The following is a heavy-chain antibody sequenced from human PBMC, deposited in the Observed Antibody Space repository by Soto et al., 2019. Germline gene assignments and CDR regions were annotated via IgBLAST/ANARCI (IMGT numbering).Heavy chain of an antibody. Sequence: QVQLQESGPGLVKPSETLSLTCTVSGGSISSYYWSWIRQPPGKGLEWIGYIYYSGSTNYNPSLRVRVTISVDTSKNQFSLKLSSVTAADTAVYYCARGGVLLWFGEFADYYYYGMDVWGQGTTVTVSS. CDR3: ARGGVLLWFGEFADYYYYGMDV. CDR1: GGSISSYY. J-gene: IGHJ6*02. V-gene: IGHV4-59*01. D-gene: IGHD3-10*01. CDR2: IYYSGST.